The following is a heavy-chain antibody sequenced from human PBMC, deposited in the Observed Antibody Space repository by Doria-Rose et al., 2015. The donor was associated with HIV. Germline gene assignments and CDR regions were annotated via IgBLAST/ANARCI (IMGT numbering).Heavy chain of an antibody. CDR1: GVSLSSPGMG. J-gene: IGHJ4*02. V-gene: IGHV2-26*01. Sequence: QVTLKESGPVLVKPTETLTLTCTVSGVSLSSPGMGVSWIRQPPGKALEWLANISSDDESSYTPSLKSRLTISRGASKSQVVLTMTDMDPVDTATYYCARIKSSRWYHKYYFDFWGQGTLVIVSA. D-gene: IGHD6-13*01. CDR3: ARIKSSRWYHKYYFDF. CDR2: ISSDDES.